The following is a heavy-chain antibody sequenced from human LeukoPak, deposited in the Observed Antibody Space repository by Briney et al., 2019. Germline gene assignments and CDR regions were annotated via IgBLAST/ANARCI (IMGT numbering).Heavy chain of an antibody. CDR2: IYHSGST. CDR1: GYSISSGYY. V-gene: IGHV4-38-2*02. D-gene: IGHD2-2*01. Sequence: SETLSLTCTVSGYSISSGYYWGWIRQPPGKGLEWIGSIYHSGSTYYNPSLKSRVTISVDTSKNQFSLKLSSVTAADTAVYYCAVGYCSNTSCYVFDYWGQGTLVTVSS. CDR3: AVGYCSNTSCYVFDY. J-gene: IGHJ4*02.